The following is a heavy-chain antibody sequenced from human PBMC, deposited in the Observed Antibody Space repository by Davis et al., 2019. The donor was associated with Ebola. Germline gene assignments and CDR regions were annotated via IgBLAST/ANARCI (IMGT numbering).Heavy chain of an antibody. CDR1: GFTFSSYG. CDR3: ARVHEAWGMDV. Sequence: GGSLRLSCAASGFTFSSYGMHWVRQAPGKGLEWVAVIWYDGRTKYYADSVKGRFIISRDNSQNMLYLQMNSLRPEDTAVYYCARVHEAWGMDVWGQGTTVTVSS. V-gene: IGHV3-33*01. CDR2: IWYDGRTK. J-gene: IGHJ6*02.